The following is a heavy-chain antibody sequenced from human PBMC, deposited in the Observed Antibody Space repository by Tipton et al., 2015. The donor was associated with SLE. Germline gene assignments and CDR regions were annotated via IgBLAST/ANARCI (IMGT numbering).Heavy chain of an antibody. CDR1: GFTFSSYE. Sequence: SLRLSCVASGFTFSSYEINWVRQAPGKGLEWVSYISSSGGSIYQADSVKGRFTISRDNAKNSVYLQMNSLRAEDTAVYYCAREGNWGLFDSWGQGTLVTVSS. J-gene: IGHJ4*02. CDR2: ISSSGGSI. D-gene: IGHD7-27*01. CDR3: AREGNWGLFDS. V-gene: IGHV3-48*03.